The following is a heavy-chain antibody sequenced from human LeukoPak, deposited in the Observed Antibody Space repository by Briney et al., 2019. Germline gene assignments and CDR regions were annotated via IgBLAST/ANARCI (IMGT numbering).Heavy chain of an antibody. CDR1: GYTFSNYG. J-gene: IGHJ4*02. V-gene: IGHV1-2*02. CDR3: ARGSGERGSGSYLIAY. CDR2: INPNSGGT. Sequence: ASVKVSCKASGYTFSNYGITWVRQAPGQGLEWMGWINPNSGGTNYSQKFQGRVTMTRDTSISTAYMELSRLRSDDTAVYYCARGSGERGSGSYLIAYWGQGTLVTVSS. D-gene: IGHD3-10*01.